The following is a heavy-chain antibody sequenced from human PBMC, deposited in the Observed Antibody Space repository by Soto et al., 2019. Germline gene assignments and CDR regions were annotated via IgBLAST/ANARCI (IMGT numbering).Heavy chain of an antibody. D-gene: IGHD1-26*01. V-gene: IGHV5-10-1*01. CDR3: ARHRGSYYSNFDY. CDR2: IDPSDSYT. CDR1: GYSFTNFW. Sequence: GESLKISCKGSGYSFTNFWITWVRQMPGKGLEWMGRIDPSDSYTNYSPSFQGHVTISADRSISTAYLQWSSLKASDTAMYYCARHRGSYYSNFDYWGQGTLVTVSS. J-gene: IGHJ4*02.